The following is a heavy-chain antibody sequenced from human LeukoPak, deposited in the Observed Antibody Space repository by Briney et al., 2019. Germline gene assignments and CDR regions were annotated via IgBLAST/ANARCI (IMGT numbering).Heavy chain of an antibody. V-gene: IGHV3-66*01. CDR2: IYSGGST. Sequence: GGSLRLSCAASGFTVSSNYMSWVRQAPGKGLEWVSVIYSGGSTYYADSVKGRFTISRDNSKNTLYLQMNSLRAEDTAVYYCARGVVVTAIQNYFDYWGQGTLVTVSS. D-gene: IGHD2-21*02. CDR1: GFTVSSNY. CDR3: ARGVVVTAIQNYFDY. J-gene: IGHJ4*02.